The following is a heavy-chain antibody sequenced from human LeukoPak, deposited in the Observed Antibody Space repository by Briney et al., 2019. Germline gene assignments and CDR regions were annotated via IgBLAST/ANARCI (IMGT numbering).Heavy chain of an antibody. V-gene: IGHV5-51*01. Sequence: GESLKISCKGSGYSFTSYWIAWVRQMPGKGLEWMGIIYPGDSDTRYSPSFQGQVTISADKSISTAYLQWSSLKASDTAMYYCARNKDFWSGSDAFDIWGQGTMVTVSS. CDR2: IYPGDSDT. CDR1: GYSFTSYW. D-gene: IGHD3-3*01. CDR3: ARNKDFWSGSDAFDI. J-gene: IGHJ3*02.